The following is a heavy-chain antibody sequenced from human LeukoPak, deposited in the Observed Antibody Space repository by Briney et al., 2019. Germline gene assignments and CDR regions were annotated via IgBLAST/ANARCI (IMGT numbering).Heavy chain of an antibody. J-gene: IGHJ6*02. CDR1: GYTFTSYG. D-gene: IGHD6-13*01. CDR2: IITYNGNT. V-gene: IGHV1-18*01. CDR3: ARDYRSIAAAGTVQYYYYYGMDV. Sequence: GASVQVSCKASGYTFTSYGISWVRRAPGRGLEWMGWIITYNGNTNYAQKLQGRVTMTTDTSTSTAYMELRSLRSDDTAVYYCARDYRSIAAAGTVQYYYYYGMDVWGQGTTVTVSS.